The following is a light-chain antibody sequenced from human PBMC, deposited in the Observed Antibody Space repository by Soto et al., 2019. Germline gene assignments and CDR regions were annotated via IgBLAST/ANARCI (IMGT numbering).Light chain of an antibody. Sequence: QSALTQPASVSGSPGQSITISCTGTSSDVGGYNYVSWYQQYPGKAPKLMIYDVTNRPSGVSNRFSGSKSGNTASLTVSGRQAEDEADYYCSSCASSSPWVFGGGTKLTVL. V-gene: IGLV2-14*01. J-gene: IGLJ2*01. CDR3: SSCASSSPWV. CDR2: DVT. CDR1: SSDVGGYNY.